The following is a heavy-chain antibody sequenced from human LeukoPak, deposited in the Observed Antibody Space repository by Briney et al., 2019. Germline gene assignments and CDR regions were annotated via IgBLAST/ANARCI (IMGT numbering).Heavy chain of an antibody. V-gene: IGHV3-11*04. J-gene: IGHJ4*02. D-gene: IGHD3-22*01. CDR1: GFTFSDYY. CDR3: AREEYDSSGYYSLLY. CDR2: ISSSGSTI. Sequence: KPGGSLRPSCAASGFTFSDYYMSWIRQAPGKGLEWVSYISSSGSTIYYADSVKGRFTISRDNAKNSLYLQMNSLRAEDTAVYYCAREEYDSSGYYSLLYWGQGTLVTVSS.